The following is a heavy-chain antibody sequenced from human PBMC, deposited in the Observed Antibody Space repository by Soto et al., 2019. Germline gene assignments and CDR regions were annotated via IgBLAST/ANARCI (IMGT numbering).Heavy chain of an antibody. CDR1: GYTFTSYD. J-gene: IGHJ3*02. Sequence: ASVKVSCKASGYTFTSYDINWVRQATGQGLEWMGWMNPNSCNTGYAQKFQGRVTMTRNTTISTAYMELSSLRSEDTAVYYCAINPGWDAFDIWGQGTMVTVSS. CDR2: MNPNSCNT. V-gene: IGHV1-8*01. CDR3: AINPGWDAFDI.